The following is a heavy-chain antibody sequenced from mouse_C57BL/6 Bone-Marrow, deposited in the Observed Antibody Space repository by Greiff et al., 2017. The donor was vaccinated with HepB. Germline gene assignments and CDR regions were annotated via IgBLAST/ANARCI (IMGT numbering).Heavy chain of an antibody. D-gene: IGHD2-4*01. J-gene: IGHJ3*01. CDR2: ILPGSGST. CDR3: AREGIYYNYDVVPFAY. CDR1: GYTFTGYW. V-gene: IGHV1-9*01. Sequence: VQLQQSGAELLKPGASVKLSCKATGYTFTGYWIEWVKQRPGHGLEWIGEILPGSGSTNYNEKFKGKATFTADTSSNTAYMQLSSLTTEDSAIYYCAREGIYYNYDVVPFAYWGQGTLVTVSA.